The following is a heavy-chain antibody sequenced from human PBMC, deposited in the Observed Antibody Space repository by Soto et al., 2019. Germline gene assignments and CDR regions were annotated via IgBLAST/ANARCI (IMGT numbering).Heavy chain of an antibody. CDR2: ISGVGTTT. D-gene: IGHD3-3*01. Sequence: EVQLLESGGGLVQPGGSLRLSCAASGFTFSTYSMTWVRQAPGKGLEWVSTISGVGTTTYYADSVKGRFTVSRDNSKNTLYLQLNSLRAEDTAVYYCARALFGVVVFDYWGQGTLVTVSS. CDR3: ARALFGVVVFDY. J-gene: IGHJ4*02. V-gene: IGHV3-23*01. CDR1: GFTFSTYS.